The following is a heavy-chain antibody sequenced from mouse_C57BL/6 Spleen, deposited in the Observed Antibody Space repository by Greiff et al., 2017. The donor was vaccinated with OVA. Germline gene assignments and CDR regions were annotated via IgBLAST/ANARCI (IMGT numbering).Heavy chain of an antibody. CDR3: AREGSSYPYYAMDY. V-gene: IGHV1-82*01. CDR2: IYPGDGDT. J-gene: IGHJ4*01. CDR1: GYAFSSSW. Sequence: VQLQQSGPELVKPGASVKISCKASGYAFSSSWMNWVKQRPGKGLEWIGRIYPGDGDTNYNGKFKGKATLTADKSSSTAYMQLSSLTSEDSAVYFCAREGSSYPYYAMDYWGQGTSVTVSS. D-gene: IGHD1-1*01.